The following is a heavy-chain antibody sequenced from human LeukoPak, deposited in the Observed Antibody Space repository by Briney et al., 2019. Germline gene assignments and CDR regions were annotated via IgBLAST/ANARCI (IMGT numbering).Heavy chain of an antibody. J-gene: IGHJ4*02. V-gene: IGHV3-23*01. CDR1: GFTFSNAW. D-gene: IGHD2-21*01. CDR3: AKAPVTTCSGAYCYPFDY. CDR2: ISVSGNT. Sequence: WGSLRLSCAASGFTFSNAWMSWVRQAPGKGLEWVSAISVSGNTYHADSVKGRFTISRDSSKNTLYLQMNRLRAEDAAVYYCAKAPVTTCSGAYCYPFDYWGQGTLVTVSS.